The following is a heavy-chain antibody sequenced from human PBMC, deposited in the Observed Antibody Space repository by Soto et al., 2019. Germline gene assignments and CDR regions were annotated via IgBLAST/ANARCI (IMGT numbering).Heavy chain of an antibody. J-gene: IGHJ6*03. V-gene: IGHV3-33*01. CDR1: EFTFSRHG. CDR2: IWSDGSNE. CDR3: ARERTFGDNKHNYMDV. Sequence: ESGGGVVQPGRSLRLSCAASEFTFSRHGMHWVRQAPGKGLQWVGVIWSDGSNEVYADSVKGRFIISRDNSKNILYLQMNSLRAEDTAVYYCARERTFGDNKHNYMDVWGTGITVTVFS. D-gene: IGHD3-10*01.